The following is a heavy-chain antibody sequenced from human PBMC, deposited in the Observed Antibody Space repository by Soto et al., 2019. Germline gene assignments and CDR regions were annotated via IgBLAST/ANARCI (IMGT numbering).Heavy chain of an antibody. CDR1: GGSISSSSYY. J-gene: IGHJ4*02. D-gene: IGHD3-3*01. CDR2: IYYSGST. V-gene: IGHV4-39*01. Sequence: SETLSLTCTVSGGSISSSSYYWGWIRQPPGKGLEWIGSIYYSGSTYYNPSLKSRVTISVDTSKNQFSLKLSSVTAADTAVYSCASYDFGSGYYFLWGQGTLVTVSS. CDR3: ASYDFGSGYYFL.